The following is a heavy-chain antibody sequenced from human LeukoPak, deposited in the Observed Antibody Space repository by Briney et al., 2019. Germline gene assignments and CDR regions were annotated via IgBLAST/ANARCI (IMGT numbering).Heavy chain of an antibody. CDR3: ARDALILELHSEGIDY. CDR2: VNSDGSST. D-gene: IGHD1-7*01. Sequence: PGGSLRLSCAASGFAFSSYWLHWVRQAPGKGLVWVSRVNSDGSSTNYADSVKGRFTISRDNSKNTLYLQMNSLRAEDTAVYYCARDALILELHSEGIDYWGQGTLVTVSS. V-gene: IGHV3-74*01. CDR1: GFAFSSYW. J-gene: IGHJ4*02.